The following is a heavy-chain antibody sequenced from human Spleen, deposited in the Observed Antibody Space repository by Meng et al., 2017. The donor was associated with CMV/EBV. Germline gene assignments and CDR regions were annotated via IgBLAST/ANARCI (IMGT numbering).Heavy chain of an antibody. CDR2: IKPNNGGT. CDR1: GHSFTGYY. Sequence: ASVKVSCKASGHSFTGYYIHWVRQAPGQGLEWMGWIKPNNGGTDYAQKFQGRVTMTRDTSISTAYMELSSPRSDDTAVYYCARGLSVVLYAMDVWGQGTAVTVSS. D-gene: IGHD2-2*01. V-gene: IGHV1-2*02. J-gene: IGHJ6*02. CDR3: ARGLSVVLYAMDV.